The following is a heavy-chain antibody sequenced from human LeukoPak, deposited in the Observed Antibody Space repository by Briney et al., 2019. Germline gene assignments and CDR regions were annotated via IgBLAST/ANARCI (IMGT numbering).Heavy chain of an antibody. Sequence: ASVKVSCKASGYTFTSYGISWVRQAPGQGLEWMGWISAYNGNTNYAQKLQGRVTMTTDTSTSTAYTELRSLRSDDTAVYYCARENNILTGYNNDAFDIWGQGTMVTVSS. J-gene: IGHJ3*02. CDR1: GYTFTSYG. CDR2: ISAYNGNT. D-gene: IGHD3-9*01. V-gene: IGHV1-18*01. CDR3: ARENNILTGYNNDAFDI.